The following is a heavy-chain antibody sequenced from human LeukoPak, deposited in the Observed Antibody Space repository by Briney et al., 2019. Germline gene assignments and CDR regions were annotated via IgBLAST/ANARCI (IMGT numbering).Heavy chain of an antibody. CDR3: AHVDYYGSGSYYNY. CDR1: GFTFSSYS. J-gene: IGHJ4*02. CDR2: IRYDGSNK. V-gene: IGHV3-30*02. Sequence: GGSLRLSCAASGFTFSSYSMNWVRQAPGKGLEWVAFIRYDGSNKYYADSVKGRFTISRDNSKNTLYLQMNSLRAEDTAVYYCAHVDYYGSGSYYNYWGQGTLVTVSS. D-gene: IGHD3-10*01.